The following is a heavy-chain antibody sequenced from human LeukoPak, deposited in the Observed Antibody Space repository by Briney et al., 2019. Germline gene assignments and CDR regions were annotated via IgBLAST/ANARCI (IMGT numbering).Heavy chain of an antibody. CDR3: ARHGDSGTWSYFDY. CDR1: GGSINNCY. D-gene: IGHD2-15*01. Sequence: ETLSLTCIVSGGSINNCYWTWIRQPPGKGLEWIGYISYSGSTNYNPSLKSRVTISVDTSKNQFSLRLTSVTAADTAVYYCARHGDSGTWSYFDYWGQGTLVTVSS. J-gene: IGHJ4*02. CDR2: ISYSGST. V-gene: IGHV4-59*08.